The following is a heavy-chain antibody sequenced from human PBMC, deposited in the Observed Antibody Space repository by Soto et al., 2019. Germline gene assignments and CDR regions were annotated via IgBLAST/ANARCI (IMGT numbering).Heavy chain of an antibody. Sequence: PGGSMSLSRAASRLTFSSYGMPWVRQAPGKGLEWVAVIWYDGSNKYYADSVTGRFTISRDNSKNTLYLQMNSLRAEDTAVSYCARSYCSGGTCYYSDYWGQGTLVTSPQ. J-gene: IGHJ4*02. CDR1: RLTFSSYG. D-gene: IGHD2-15*01. CDR3: ARSYCSGGTCYYSDY. V-gene: IGHV3-33*01. CDR2: IWYDGSNK.